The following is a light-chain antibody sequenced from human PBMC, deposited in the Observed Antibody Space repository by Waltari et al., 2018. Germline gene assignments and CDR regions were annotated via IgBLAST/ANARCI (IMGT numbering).Light chain of an antibody. Sequence: QSALTQPPSASGTPGQRVTISCSGSRSNIGRNTVNWYQHLPGSAPKLLIYSDSQRPSGVPDRFSGSRSGTSASLAISGLQSEDETDYYCESWDDSLNGVVFGGGTKLTVL. CDR1: RSNIGRNT. CDR2: SDS. V-gene: IGLV1-44*01. J-gene: IGLJ2*01. CDR3: ESWDDSLNGVV.